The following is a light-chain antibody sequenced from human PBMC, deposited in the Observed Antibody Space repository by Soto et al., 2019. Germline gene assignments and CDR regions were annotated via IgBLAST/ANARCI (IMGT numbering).Light chain of an antibody. CDR3: QKYNSAPV. V-gene: IGKV1-27*01. CDR2: AAS. CDR1: QGISNY. J-gene: IGKJ3*01. Sequence: DIQMTQSPSSLSASVGDRVTITCRASQGISNYLAWYQQKPGKVPKLLIYAASTLQPGVPSRFSGSGSGTDFTLTISSLQPEDVATYYCQKYNSAPVFGPGTKVDIK.